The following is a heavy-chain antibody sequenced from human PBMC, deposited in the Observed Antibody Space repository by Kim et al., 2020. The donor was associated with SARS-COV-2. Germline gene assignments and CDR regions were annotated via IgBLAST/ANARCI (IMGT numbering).Heavy chain of an antibody. Sequence: GGSLRLSYAASGFTFSSYGMNWVRQAQGKGLEWVAVIWDDGSNKYYADSVKSRFTVSRENSKNTLYLKMNSLRAEDTAVYYCAKELGVDYDILTGYYSAFPSSDGMDVWGQGTTVTVSS. J-gene: IGHJ6*02. CDR2: IWDDGSNK. CDR1: GFTFSSYG. D-gene: IGHD3-9*01. V-gene: IGHV3-33*06. CDR3: AKELGVDYDILTGYYSAFPSSDGMDV.